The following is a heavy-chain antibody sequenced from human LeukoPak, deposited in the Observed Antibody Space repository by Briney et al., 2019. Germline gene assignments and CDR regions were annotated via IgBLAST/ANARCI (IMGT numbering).Heavy chain of an antibody. V-gene: IGHV4-39*01. CDR3: ARHTFYYYDSSGYYERPFDY. Sequence: SETLSLTCTVSGGSISSSSYYWGWIRQPPGKGLESIGSIYYSGSTYYNPSLKSRVTISVDTSKNQFSLKLSSVTAADTAVYYCARHTFYYYDSSGYYERPFDYWGQGTLVTVSS. D-gene: IGHD3-22*01. J-gene: IGHJ4*02. CDR2: IYYSGST. CDR1: GGSISSSSYY.